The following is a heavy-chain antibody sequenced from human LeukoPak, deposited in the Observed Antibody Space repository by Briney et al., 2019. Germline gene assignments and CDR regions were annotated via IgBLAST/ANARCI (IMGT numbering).Heavy chain of an antibody. CDR3: ATDGSPGSTQYNWFDP. D-gene: IGHD1-26*01. J-gene: IGHJ5*02. Sequence: GGSLRLSCRASGFSFNRYWMNWVRQAPGKGLEWVANINPDGGEKYYLDSVKGRFTISRDNAWNSLFLQLNGLRVEDTAVYYCATDGSPGSTQYNWFDPWGQGTLVTVSS. CDR2: INPDGGEK. V-gene: IGHV3-7*01. CDR1: GFSFNRYW.